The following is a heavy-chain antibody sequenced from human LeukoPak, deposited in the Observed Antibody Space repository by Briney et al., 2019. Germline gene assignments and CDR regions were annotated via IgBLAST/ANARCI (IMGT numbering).Heavy chain of an antibody. J-gene: IGHJ4*02. Sequence: ASVKVSCKTSGYSFTSYYIHWVRQAPGQGLEWMGWINPSSGGTEYAQKFQGRVTMTGDTSISTAYMELSRLRSDDTAVYYCARDRGSGWYVDYWGQGTLVTVSS. CDR2: INPSSGGT. V-gene: IGHV1-2*02. CDR1: GYSFTSYY. D-gene: IGHD6-25*01. CDR3: ARDRGSGWYVDY.